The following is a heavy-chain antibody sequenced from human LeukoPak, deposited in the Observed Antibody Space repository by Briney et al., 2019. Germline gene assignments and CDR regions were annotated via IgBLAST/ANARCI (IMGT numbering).Heavy chain of an antibody. D-gene: IGHD5-24*01. V-gene: IGHV3-53*01. J-gene: IGHJ4*02. CDR1: GFTVSSNY. CDR3: ARGAGYNYPYYFDY. Sequence: GGSLRLSCAASGFTVSSNYMNWVRQAPGKGLEWVSVIYGGGNIYHADSVKGRFTISRDNSRNTLYLQMNSLRAEDTAVYYCARGAGYNYPYYFDYWGQGTLVTVSS. CDR2: IYGGGNI.